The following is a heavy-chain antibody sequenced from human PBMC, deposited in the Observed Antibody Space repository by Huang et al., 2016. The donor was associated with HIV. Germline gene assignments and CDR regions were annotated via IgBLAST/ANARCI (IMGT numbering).Heavy chain of an antibody. CDR2: FDPEIGET. J-gene: IGHJ4*02. D-gene: IGHD3-9*01. V-gene: IGHV1-24*01. Sequence: QVQLVQSRAEVKKPGASVKVSCKVSEYTLTELSIHWVRKPPGKGLEWMGGFDPEIGETIHAQKFQGRGTMTEDTSTETAFMELSGLRPEDTAVYYCATGFDVFFDFWGQGTLVTVSS. CDR1: EYTLTELS. CDR3: ATGFDVFFDF.